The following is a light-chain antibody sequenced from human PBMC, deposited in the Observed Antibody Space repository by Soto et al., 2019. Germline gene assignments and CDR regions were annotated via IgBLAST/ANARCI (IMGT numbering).Light chain of an antibody. CDR2: EVS. Sequence: QSVLTQPPSASGSPGQSVTISCTGTSSDVGGYNYVSWYQQHPGKAPKLMIYEVSKRPSGVPDRFSGSKSGNTASLTVSGLQAEDEADYYCSSYAGNNVVCGGGTQLTGL. J-gene: IGLJ2*01. CDR3: SSYAGNNVV. CDR1: SSDVGGYNY. V-gene: IGLV2-8*01.